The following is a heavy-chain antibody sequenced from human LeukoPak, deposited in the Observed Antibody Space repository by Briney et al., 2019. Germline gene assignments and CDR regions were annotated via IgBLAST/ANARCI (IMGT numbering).Heavy chain of an antibody. Sequence: GESLKISCKGSGYSFTSYWIGWVRQMPGKGLEWMGIIYPGDSNTRYSPSFQGQVTISADKSISTAYLQWSSLKASDTAMYYCARHVPGSDDAFDIWGQGTMVTVSS. CDR3: ARHVPGSDDAFDI. D-gene: IGHD3-10*01. CDR2: IYPGDSNT. CDR1: GYSFTSYW. V-gene: IGHV5-51*01. J-gene: IGHJ3*02.